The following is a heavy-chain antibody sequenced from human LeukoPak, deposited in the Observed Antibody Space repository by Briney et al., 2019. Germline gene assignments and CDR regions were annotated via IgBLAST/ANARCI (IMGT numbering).Heavy chain of an antibody. Sequence: GGSLRLSCAASGFTFSSYAMSWVRQAPGKGLEWVSGITTSGGGTYSADSVRGRFTISRDNSKNTLYLQLNSLRAEDTAVYYCARVPDFYGMDVWGQGTTVTVSS. CDR3: ARVPDFYGMDV. J-gene: IGHJ6*02. V-gene: IGHV3-23*01. D-gene: IGHD4/OR15-4a*01. CDR1: GFTFSSYA. CDR2: ITTSGGGT.